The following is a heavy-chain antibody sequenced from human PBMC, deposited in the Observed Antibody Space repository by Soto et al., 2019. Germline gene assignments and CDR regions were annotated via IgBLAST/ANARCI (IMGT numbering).Heavy chain of an antibody. CDR2: IRSKGYGGTT. J-gene: IGHJ6*02. Sequence: PGGSLRLSCTGSGFTIGDFGMSWFRQAPGKGLEWLSFIRSKGYGGTTESAASVRGRFITSRDDSKSIAYLQMNSLKTEDTAVYYCASLTSWSQEYYYGMDVWGQGTTVTVSS. V-gene: IGHV3-49*03. D-gene: IGHD2-2*01. CDR3: ASLTSWSQEYYYGMDV. CDR1: GFTIGDFG.